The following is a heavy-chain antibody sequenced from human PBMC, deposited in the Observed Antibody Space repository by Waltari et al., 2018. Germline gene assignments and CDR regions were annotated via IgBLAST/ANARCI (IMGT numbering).Heavy chain of an antibody. J-gene: IGHJ5*02. Sequence: QVQLQQWGAGLLKPSEPLSLSCAVYCGSFSGYYWSWIAQPPGTGLEWIGEINHRVSTNYNPSLKSRVTISVDTSKNQFALKLSSVTAADTAVYYCARGLLQGYCSSTSCYRWFDPWGQGTLVTVSS. D-gene: IGHD2-2*01. V-gene: IGHV4-34*01. CDR2: INHRVST. CDR1: CGSFSGYY. CDR3: ARGLLQGYCSSTSCYRWFDP.